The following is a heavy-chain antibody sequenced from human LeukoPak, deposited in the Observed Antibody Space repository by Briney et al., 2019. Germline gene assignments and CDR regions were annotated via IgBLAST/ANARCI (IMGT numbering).Heavy chain of an antibody. Sequence: PGGSLRLSCAASGFSFSSYSMNWVRQAPGKGLEWVSYISSSGGTKYYADSVKGRFTISRDNAKNSLYLQMNSLRAEDTGVYYCARDGIGIAARHYYYGMDVWGQGTTVTVSS. V-gene: IGHV3-48*04. D-gene: IGHD6-13*01. CDR3: ARDGIGIAARHYYYGMDV. J-gene: IGHJ6*02. CDR1: GFSFSSYS. CDR2: ISSSGGTK.